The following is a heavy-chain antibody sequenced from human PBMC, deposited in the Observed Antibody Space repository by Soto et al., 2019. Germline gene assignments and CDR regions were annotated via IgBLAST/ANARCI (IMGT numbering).Heavy chain of an antibody. V-gene: IGHV4-30-4*01. D-gene: IGHD3-16*01. Sequence: SETLSLTCTVSGGSIINGDYYWSWIRQPPGKGLEWIGYIYYSGNTYYNPSLKSRVMISVDTSKNQFSLNLSSVTAADTAVYYCARVGGINWFDPWGQGTLVTVSS. CDR1: GGSIINGDYY. CDR3: ARVGGINWFDP. J-gene: IGHJ5*02. CDR2: IYYSGNT.